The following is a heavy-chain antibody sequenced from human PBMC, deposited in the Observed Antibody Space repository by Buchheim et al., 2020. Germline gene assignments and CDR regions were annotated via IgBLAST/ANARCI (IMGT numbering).Heavy chain of an antibody. D-gene: IGHD2-2*01. Sequence: QVQLQESGPGLVKPSGTLSLTCAVSGGSISSSNWWSWVRQPPGKGLEWIGEIYHSGSTNYNPSLKSRVTIPEDKYKNQFPLKLSSVTAADTAVYYCARVPYCSSTSCYTNWFDPWGQRTL. V-gene: IGHV4-4*02. CDR2: IYHSGST. CDR1: GGSISSSNW. J-gene: IGHJ5*02. CDR3: ARVPYCSSTSCYTNWFDP.